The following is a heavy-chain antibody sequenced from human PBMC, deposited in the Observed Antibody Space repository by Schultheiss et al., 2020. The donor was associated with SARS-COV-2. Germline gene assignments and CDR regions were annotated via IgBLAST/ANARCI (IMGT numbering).Heavy chain of an antibody. V-gene: IGHV3-7*03. D-gene: IGHD1-26*01. J-gene: IGHJ6*02. Sequence: GGSLRLSCAASGFTFSNYAMHWVRQAPGKGLEWVANIKQDGSEKYYVDSVKGRFTISRDNAKNSLYLQMNSLRAEDTAVYYCARVRGGYGYGMDVWGQGTTVTVSS. CDR3: ARVRGGYGYGMDV. CDR1: GFTFSNYA. CDR2: IKQDGSEK.